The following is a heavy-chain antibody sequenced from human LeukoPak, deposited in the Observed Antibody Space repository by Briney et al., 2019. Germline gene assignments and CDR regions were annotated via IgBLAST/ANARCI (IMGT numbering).Heavy chain of an antibody. Sequence: GGSLRLSCTASGFTFGDYAMSWVRQAPGKGLEWVGFIRSKAYGGTTEYAASVKGRFTISRDDSKSIAYLQMDSLKTEDTAVYYCTRDEFDYGAGRYYYGMDVWGQGTTVTVSS. CDR2: IRSKAYGGTT. D-gene: IGHD4-17*01. V-gene: IGHV3-49*04. CDR1: GFTFGDYA. CDR3: TRDEFDYGAGRYYYGMDV. J-gene: IGHJ6*02.